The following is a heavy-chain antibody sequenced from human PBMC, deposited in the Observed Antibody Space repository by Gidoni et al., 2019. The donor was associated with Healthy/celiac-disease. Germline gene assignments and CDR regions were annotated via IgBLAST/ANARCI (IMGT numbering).Heavy chain of an antibody. J-gene: IGHJ4*02. D-gene: IGHD3-3*01. CDR3: ARASSNTIFGVVPPGDY. CDR1: GYTFTSYY. Sequence: VQLVQSGAEVKKPGASVKVSCKASGYTFTSYYMHWVRQAPGQGLEWMGIINPSGGSTSYAQKFQGRVTMTRDTSTSTVYMELSSLRSEDTAVYYCARASSNTIFGVVPPGDYWGQGTLVTVSS. CDR2: INPSGGST. V-gene: IGHV1-46*01.